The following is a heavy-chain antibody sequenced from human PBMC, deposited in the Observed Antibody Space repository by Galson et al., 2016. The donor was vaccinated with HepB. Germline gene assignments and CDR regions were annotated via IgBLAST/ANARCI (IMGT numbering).Heavy chain of an antibody. Sequence: SVKVSCKASGYSFTDYYMHWVRQATGQGLEWMGWINPKNGGTKYIEKFQGSVTMTRDTSISTAYLELSRLGSDDTAVYYCARDYYGSGSYSPYWGQGTLVTASS. V-gene: IGHV1-2*02. CDR1: GYSFTDYY. D-gene: IGHD3-10*01. J-gene: IGHJ4*02. CDR3: ARDYYGSGSYSPY. CDR2: INPKNGGT.